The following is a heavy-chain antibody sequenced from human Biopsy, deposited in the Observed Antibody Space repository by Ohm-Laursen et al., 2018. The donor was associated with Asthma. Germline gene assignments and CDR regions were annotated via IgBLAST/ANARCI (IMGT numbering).Heavy chain of an antibody. J-gene: IGHJ4*02. D-gene: IGHD2-15*01. CDR1: GVSIRSYY. Sequence: SDTLSLTCTVSGVSIRSYYWTWIRQPPGEGLEWIGNIHYSGSTYSNPSLKSRVTISVDTSKKQISLRLSSVIAADTAVYYCAGFCSGGNCPDHWGQGTLVTVSS. CDR2: IHYSGST. CDR3: AGFCSGGNCPDH. V-gene: IGHV4-59*07.